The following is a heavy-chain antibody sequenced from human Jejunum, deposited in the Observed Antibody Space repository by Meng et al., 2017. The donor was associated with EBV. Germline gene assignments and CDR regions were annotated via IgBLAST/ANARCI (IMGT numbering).Heavy chain of an antibody. Sequence: VHVQESGPGRVKPSGTRCLLFAFSCDSTSSSHWWSWVRQPPGKGLEWIGEMHPGGSTNYIPSLKSRVTISVDNSKNQFSLKLTSVTAADTAVYYCAKSNDYSLNSWGQGTLVTVAS. CDR2: MHPGGST. CDR3: AKSNDYSLNS. J-gene: IGHJ4*02. V-gene: IGHV4-4*02. CDR1: CDSTSSSHW. D-gene: IGHD4-11*01.